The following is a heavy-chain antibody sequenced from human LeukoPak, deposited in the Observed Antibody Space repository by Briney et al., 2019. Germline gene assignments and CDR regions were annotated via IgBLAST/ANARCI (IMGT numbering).Heavy chain of an antibody. J-gene: IGHJ4*02. CDR3: ARDKFGGGLDY. Sequence: SETLSLTCAVYGESFSDYYWNWLRQPPGKGLEWIGSIYYSGSTYYNPSLKSRVTISVDTSKNQFSLKLSSVTAADTAVYYCARDKFGGGLDYWGQGTLVTVSS. V-gene: IGHV4-34*01. CDR2: IYYSGST. D-gene: IGHD2-15*01. CDR1: GESFSDYY.